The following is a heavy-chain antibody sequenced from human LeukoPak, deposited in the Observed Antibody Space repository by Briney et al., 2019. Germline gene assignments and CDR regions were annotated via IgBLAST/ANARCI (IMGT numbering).Heavy chain of an antibody. D-gene: IGHD6-19*01. Sequence: GRSLRLSCAASGFTFSSYGMHWVRQAPGKGLEWVAVIWYDGSNKYYADSVKGRFTISRDNSKSTLYLQMNSLRGEDTALYYCASDSYYSSALRGPTGYWGQGTLVTVST. CDR1: GFTFSSYG. CDR3: ASDSYYSSALRGPTGY. J-gene: IGHJ4*02. CDR2: IWYDGSNK. V-gene: IGHV3-33*01.